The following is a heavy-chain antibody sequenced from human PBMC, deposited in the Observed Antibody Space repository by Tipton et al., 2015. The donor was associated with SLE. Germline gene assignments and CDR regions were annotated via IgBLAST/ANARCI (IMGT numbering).Heavy chain of an antibody. CDR1: GGSISSYY. D-gene: IGHD1/OR15-1a*01. V-gene: IGHV4-59*08. CDR3: ARMRGNWNNRFFDS. CDR2: IYYSGST. J-gene: IGHJ4*02. Sequence: TLSLTCIVSGGSISSYYWSWIRQPPGKGLEWIGYIYYSGSTNYNPSLKSRVTISLDTSKNQFSLKLSSVTAADTAMYYCARMRGNWNNRFFDSWGQGILVTVSS.